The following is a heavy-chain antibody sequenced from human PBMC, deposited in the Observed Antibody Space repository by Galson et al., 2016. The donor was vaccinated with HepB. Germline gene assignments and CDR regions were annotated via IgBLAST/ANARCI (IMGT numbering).Heavy chain of an antibody. V-gene: IGHV3-48*04. Sequence: SLRLSCAASGFTFSTYSMNWVRQAPGKGLEWVSYISTSSSTIYYADSVKGRFTISRDNAKNSLYLQMNSLRAGDTAVYYCARGGDYQDYDYSNYMSEIRWYFDLWGRGTLVTVSS. J-gene: IGHJ2*01. CDR1: GFTFSTYS. D-gene: IGHD4-11*01. CDR2: ISTSSSTI. CDR3: ARGGDYQDYDYSNYMSEIRWYFDL.